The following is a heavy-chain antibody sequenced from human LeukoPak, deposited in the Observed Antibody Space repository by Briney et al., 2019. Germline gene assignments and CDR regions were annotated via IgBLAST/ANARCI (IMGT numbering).Heavy chain of an antibody. CDR1: GGSFSGYY. V-gene: IGHV4-34*01. J-gene: IGHJ6*02. D-gene: IGHD4-11*01. CDR2: INHSGST. CDR3: ARTTVTTSLLRPSHYYYYGMDV. Sequence: SETLSLTCAVYGGSFSGYYWSWIRQPPGEGLEWIGEINHSGSTNYNPSLKSRVTISVDTSKNQFSLKLSSVTAADTAVYYCARTTVTTSLLRPSHYYYYGMDVWGQGTTVTVSS.